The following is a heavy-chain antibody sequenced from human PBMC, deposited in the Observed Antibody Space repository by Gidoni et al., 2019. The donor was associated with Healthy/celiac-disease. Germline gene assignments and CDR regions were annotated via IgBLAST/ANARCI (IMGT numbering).Heavy chain of an antibody. D-gene: IGHD4-17*01. J-gene: IGHJ4*02. V-gene: IGHV3-30*18. CDR1: GFTFSSYG. Sequence: QVPLVESGGGVVQPGRSLRLSCAASGFTFSSYGMHWVRQAPGKGLEWVAVISYDGSNKYYADSVKGRFTISRDNSKNTLYLQMNSLRAEDTAVYYCAKDVRVYGDYAPDYWGQGTLVTVSS. CDR2: ISYDGSNK. CDR3: AKDVRVYGDYAPDY.